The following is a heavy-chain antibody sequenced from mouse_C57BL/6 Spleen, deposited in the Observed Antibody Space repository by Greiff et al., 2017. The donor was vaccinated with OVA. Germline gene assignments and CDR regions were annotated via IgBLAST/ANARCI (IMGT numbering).Heavy chain of an antibody. J-gene: IGHJ2*01. CDR2: IYPGSGST. CDR1: GYTFTSYW. D-gene: IGHD2-10*02. V-gene: IGHV1-55*01. CDR3: ARRPSLPIVWDY. Sequence: QVQLQQPGAELVKPGASVKMSCKASGYTFTSYWITWVKQRPGQGLEWIGDIYPGSGSTNYNEKFKSKATLTVDTSSSTASMQLRSLTAEDSAVYYCARRPSLPIVWDYWGQGTTLTVSS.